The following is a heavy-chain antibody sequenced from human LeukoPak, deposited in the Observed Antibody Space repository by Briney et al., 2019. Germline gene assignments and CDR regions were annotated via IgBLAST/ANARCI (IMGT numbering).Heavy chain of an antibody. CDR1: GYSFTSYW. V-gene: IGHV5-51*01. D-gene: IGHD1-26*01. Sequence: GESLKISCKGSGYSFTSYWIGWVRQMPGKGLEWMGIIYPGDSDTRYSPSFQGHVTISADKSISTAYLQWSSLKASDTAMYYCARRSGSYKAYDAFDIWGQGTMVTVSS. CDR2: IYPGDSDT. J-gene: IGHJ3*02. CDR3: ARRSGSYKAYDAFDI.